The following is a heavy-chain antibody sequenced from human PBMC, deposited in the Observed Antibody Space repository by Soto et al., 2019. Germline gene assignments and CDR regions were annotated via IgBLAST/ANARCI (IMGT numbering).Heavy chain of an antibody. CDR2: ISYDGSNK. CDR1: GFTFSSYG. D-gene: IGHD5-12*01. Sequence: KLTCAASGFTFSSYGMHWVRQAPGKGLEWVAVISYDGSNKYYADSVKGRFTISRDNSKNTLYLQMNSLRAEDTAVYYCAKHLITATYVWGQGTTVTVSS. J-gene: IGHJ6*02. CDR3: AKHLITATYV. V-gene: IGHV3-30*18.